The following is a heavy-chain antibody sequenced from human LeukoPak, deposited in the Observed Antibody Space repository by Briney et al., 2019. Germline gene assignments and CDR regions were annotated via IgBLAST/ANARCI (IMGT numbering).Heavy chain of an antibody. Sequence: GGSLRLSCAASAFTFSSHPMGWVRRAPGKGLEWVSSICSSIGCTYYADSVRGRFAISRDDSKNTLYLQMNSLRAEDTAVYYCAKGGGSSCYSPSDYWGQGTLVTVSS. V-gene: IGHV3-23*01. CDR1: AFTFSSHP. CDR2: ICSSIGCT. J-gene: IGHJ4*02. CDR3: AKGGGSSCYSPSDY. D-gene: IGHD2-15*01.